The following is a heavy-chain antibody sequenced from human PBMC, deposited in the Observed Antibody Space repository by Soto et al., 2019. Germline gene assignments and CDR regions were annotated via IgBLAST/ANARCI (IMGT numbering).Heavy chain of an antibody. CDR3: ARDLYYGSGSYYNRERDYYYGMDV. Sequence: QVQLVQSGAEVKKPGASVKVSCKASGYTFTSYGISWVRQAPGQGLEWMGWISAYNGNTNYAQKLQGRVTMTTDTSTSTAYMELRSLRSDDTAVYYCARDLYYGSGSYYNRERDYYYGMDVWGQGSTVTVSS. D-gene: IGHD3-10*01. CDR2: ISAYNGNT. CDR1: GYTFTSYG. V-gene: IGHV1-18*01. J-gene: IGHJ6*02.